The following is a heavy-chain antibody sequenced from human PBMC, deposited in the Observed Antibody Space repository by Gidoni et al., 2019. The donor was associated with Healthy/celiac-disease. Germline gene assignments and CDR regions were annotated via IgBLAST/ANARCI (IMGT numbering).Heavy chain of an antibody. CDR1: GGSISSGSYY. Sequence: QVQLQESGPGLVKPSQTLSLTCTVSGGSISSGSYYWSWIRQPAGKGLEWIGRIYTSGSTNYNPSLKSRVTISVDTSKNQFSLKLSSVTAADTAVYYCARDRSDSSGWYPQVWGWFDPWGQGTLVTVSS. D-gene: IGHD6-19*01. J-gene: IGHJ5*02. CDR2: IYTSGST. V-gene: IGHV4-61*02. CDR3: ARDRSDSSGWYPQVWGWFDP.